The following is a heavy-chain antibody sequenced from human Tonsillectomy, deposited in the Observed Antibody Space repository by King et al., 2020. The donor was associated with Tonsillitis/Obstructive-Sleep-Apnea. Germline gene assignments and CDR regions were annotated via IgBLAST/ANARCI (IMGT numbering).Heavy chain of an antibody. Sequence: QLVQSGAEVKKPGESLKISCKGSGYSFTSYWIGWVRQMPGKGLEWMGIIYPGDSDTRYSPSFQGQVTISVDKSISTAYLQWSSLKASDTATYYCSRSTLNNNPLSYSHYHMGGRGKGTTVTVSS. CDR3: SRSTLNNNPLSYSHYHMGG. J-gene: IGHJ6*03. D-gene: IGHD1-14*01. CDR2: IYPGDSDT. V-gene: IGHV5-51*01. CDR1: GYSFTSYW.